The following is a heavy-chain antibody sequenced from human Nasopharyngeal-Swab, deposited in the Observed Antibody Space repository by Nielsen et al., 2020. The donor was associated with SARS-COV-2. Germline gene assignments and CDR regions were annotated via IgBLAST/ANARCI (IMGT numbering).Heavy chain of an antibody. CDR2: ISASGSYI. V-gene: IGHV3-21*01. Sequence: GESLKISCAASGFTLNSYNMKWVRQAPGKGLEWVSSISASGSYIYYADSLRGRSTISKDNAKSSLYLQMNSLRAEDTAVYYCARGAGANSVVYYYYMDVWGKGTTVTVSS. J-gene: IGHJ6*03. CDR3: ARGAGANSVVYYYYMDV. CDR1: GFTLNSYN. D-gene: IGHD4-23*01.